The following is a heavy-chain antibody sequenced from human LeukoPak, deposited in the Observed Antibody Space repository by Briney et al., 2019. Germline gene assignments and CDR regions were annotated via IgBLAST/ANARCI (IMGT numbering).Heavy chain of an antibody. Sequence: ASVKVSCKASGYTFTGYYMHWVRQAPGQGLEWMGWINPNSGGTNYAQKFQGRVTMTRDTSISTAYMELSRLRSDDTAVYYCAREMVVPAPYYYYYGMDVWGQGTTVTVSS. CDR1: GYTFTGYY. D-gene: IGHD2-2*01. CDR2: INPNSGGT. V-gene: IGHV1-2*02. J-gene: IGHJ6*02. CDR3: AREMVVPAPYYYYYGMDV.